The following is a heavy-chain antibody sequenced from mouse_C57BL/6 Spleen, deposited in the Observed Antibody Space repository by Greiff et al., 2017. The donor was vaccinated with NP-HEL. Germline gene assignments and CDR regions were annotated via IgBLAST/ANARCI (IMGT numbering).Heavy chain of an antibody. Sequence: QVQLQQSGAELVKPGASVKLSCKASGYTFTSYWMHWVKQRPGQGLEWIGMIHPNSGSTNYNEKFKSKATLTVDKSSSTAYMQLSSLTSEDSAVYYCARLGTSGDAMDYWGQGTSVTVSS. CDR1: GYTFTSYW. V-gene: IGHV1-64*01. CDR2: IHPNSGST. J-gene: IGHJ4*01. D-gene: IGHD3-3*01. CDR3: ARLGTSGDAMDY.